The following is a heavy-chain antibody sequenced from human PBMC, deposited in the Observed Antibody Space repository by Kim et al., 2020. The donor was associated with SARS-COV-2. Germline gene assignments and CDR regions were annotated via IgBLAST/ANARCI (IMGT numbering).Heavy chain of an antibody. CDR3: ARALDYYDSSGFYLDY. V-gene: IGHV3-30*04. Sequence: GGSLRLSCAASGFTFSSYAMHWVRQAPGKGLEWVAVITYGGRNKYYADSVKGRFTISRDNSKNTLYLQMNSLRAEDTAVYYCARALDYYDSSGFYLDYWGQGTLVTVSS. J-gene: IGHJ4*02. CDR1: GFTFSSYA. D-gene: IGHD3-22*01. CDR2: ITYGGRNK.